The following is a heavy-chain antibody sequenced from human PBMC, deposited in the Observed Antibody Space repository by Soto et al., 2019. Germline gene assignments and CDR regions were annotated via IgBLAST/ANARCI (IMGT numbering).Heavy chain of an antibody. D-gene: IGHD4-17*01. Sequence: QPGGSLRLSCAASGFSFRSFGMHWVRQAPGKGLEWVAVIWYDGTNEDYADSVKGRFTVSRDNSKDTLYLQMNTLRPDDTAVYYCAKPYGDPVFGAFQSWGQGTMVTVSS. CDR2: IWYDGTNE. V-gene: IGHV3-33*06. CDR3: AKPYGDPVFGAFQS. CDR1: GFSFRSFG. J-gene: IGHJ3*02.